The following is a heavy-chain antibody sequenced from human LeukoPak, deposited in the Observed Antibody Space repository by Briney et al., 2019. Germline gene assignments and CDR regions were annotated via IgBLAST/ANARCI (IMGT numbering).Heavy chain of an antibody. D-gene: IGHD5-18*01. CDR3: ARRRGYIYGSGGDYFDY. CDR1: DNFISSGSY. J-gene: IGHJ4*01. CDR2: ISHSGRS. Sequence: PPGTLSLTCAVFDNFISSGSYWGWIRQPPGQGLVWIGSISHSGRSYYTPSLKSRVTITIDSSKTQCSLKLSSVTAADTAVYYCARRRGYIYGSGGDYFDYWGQGTLVTVSS. V-gene: IGHV4-38-2*01.